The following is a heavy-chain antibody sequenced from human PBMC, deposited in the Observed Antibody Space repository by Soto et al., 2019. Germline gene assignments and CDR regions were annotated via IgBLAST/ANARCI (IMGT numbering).Heavy chain of an antibody. Sequence: ASETLSLTCSVSGGSIISSSYYWVWIRQPPGKGLEWIGSIYYSGSTYYNPSLKSRVTISVDTSKNQFSLKLSSVTAADTAVYYCARHPSYCSGGSCYPGNWFDPWGQGTLVTVSS. CDR3: ARHPSYCSGGSCYPGNWFDP. CDR1: GGSIISSSYY. J-gene: IGHJ5*02. CDR2: IYYSGST. V-gene: IGHV4-39*01. D-gene: IGHD2-15*01.